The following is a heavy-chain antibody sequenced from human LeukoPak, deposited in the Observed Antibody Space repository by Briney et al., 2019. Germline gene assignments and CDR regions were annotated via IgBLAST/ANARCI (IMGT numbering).Heavy chain of an antibody. V-gene: IGHV1-18*01. CDR2: ISAYNGNT. Sequence: ASVKVSCKASGYTFTSYGISRVRQAPGQGLEWMGWISAYNGNTNYAQKLQGRVTMTTDTSTSTAYMELRSLRSDDTAVYYCARDRVGDGYNPFDYWGQGTLVTVSS. CDR1: GYTFTSYG. D-gene: IGHD5-24*01. CDR3: ARDRVGDGYNPFDY. J-gene: IGHJ4*01.